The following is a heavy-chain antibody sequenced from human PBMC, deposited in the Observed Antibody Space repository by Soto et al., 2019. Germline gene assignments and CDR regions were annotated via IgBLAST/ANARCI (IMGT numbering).Heavy chain of an antibody. CDR2: ISSSSSYI. CDR3: ARDEGYCSSTSCYYYYGMDV. CDR1: GFTFSSYS. D-gene: IGHD2-2*01. Sequence: GGSLRLSCAASGFTFSSYSMNWVRQAPGKGLEWVSSISSSSSYIYYADSVKGRFTISRDNAKNSLYLQMNSLRAEDTAVYYCARDEGYCSSTSCYYYYGMDVWGQGTTVTVSS. J-gene: IGHJ6*02. V-gene: IGHV3-21*01.